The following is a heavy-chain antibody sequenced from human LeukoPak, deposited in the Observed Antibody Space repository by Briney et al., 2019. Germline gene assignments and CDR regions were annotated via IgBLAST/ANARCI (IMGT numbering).Heavy chain of an antibody. J-gene: IGHJ4*02. V-gene: IGHV4-4*07. CDR2: IYTSGST. CDR1: GGSISSYY. CDR3: ARGKRHYDILTGYSRYYFDY. Sequence: SETLSLTCTVSGGSISSYYWSWIRQPAGKGLEWIGRIYTSGSTNYNPSLKSRVTMSVDTSKNQFSLKLSSVTAADTAAYYCARGKRHYDILTGYSRYYFDYWGQGTLVTVSS. D-gene: IGHD3-9*01.